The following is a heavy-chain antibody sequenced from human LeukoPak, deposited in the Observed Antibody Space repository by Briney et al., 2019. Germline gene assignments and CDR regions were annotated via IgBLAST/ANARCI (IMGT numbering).Heavy chain of an antibody. D-gene: IGHD3-22*01. J-gene: IGHJ4*02. CDR1: GFTFSSYG. Sequence: PGGSLRLSCAASGFTFSSYGMHWVRQAPGMGLEWVAVISYDGSNKYYADSVRGRFTISRDNSKNTLYLQMNSLRAEDTAVYYCAKDWLYYYDSSGYYPPGYWGQGTLVTVSS. V-gene: IGHV3-30*18. CDR3: AKDWLYYYDSSGYYPPGY. CDR2: ISYDGSNK.